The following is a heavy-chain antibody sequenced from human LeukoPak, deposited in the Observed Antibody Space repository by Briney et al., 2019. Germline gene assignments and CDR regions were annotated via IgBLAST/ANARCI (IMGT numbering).Heavy chain of an antibody. CDR1: GYTFTGYY. CDR2: INPNSGGT. D-gene: IGHD3-22*01. CDR3: ARTYYYDTSGYYYATGAHFDY. V-gene: IGHV1-2*02. J-gene: IGHJ4*02. Sequence: ASVKVSCKASGYTFTGYYMHWVRQAPGQGLEWMGWINPNSGGTNYAQKFQGRVTMTRDTSISTAYMGLSRLRSDDTAVYYCARTYYYDTSGYYYATGAHFDYWGQGTLVTVSS.